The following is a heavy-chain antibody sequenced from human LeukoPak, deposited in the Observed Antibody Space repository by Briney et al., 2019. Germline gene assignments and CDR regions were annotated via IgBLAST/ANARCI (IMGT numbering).Heavy chain of an antibody. D-gene: IGHD3-3*01. CDR3: AKVYDFWTTNLFDY. CDR2: ISGSGGST. V-gene: IGHV3-23*01. CDR1: GSTFSSYA. Sequence: GGSLRLSCAASGSTFSSYAMSWVRQAPGKGLEWVSAISGSGGSTYYADSVKGRFTISRDNSKNTLYLQMNSLRAEDTAVYYCAKVYDFWTTNLFDYWGQGTLVTVSS. J-gene: IGHJ4*02.